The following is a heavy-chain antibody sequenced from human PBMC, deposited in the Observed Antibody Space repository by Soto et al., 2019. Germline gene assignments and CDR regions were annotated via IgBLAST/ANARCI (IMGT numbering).Heavy chain of an antibody. Sequence: EVQLVESGGGLVQPGGSLRLSCAASGFTFSSYWMSWVRQAPGKGLEWVANIKQDGSEKYYVDSVKGRFTISRDNAKNSLDMQMNSLRAEDTAVYYCARETDLSNYADYWGQGTLVTVSS. V-gene: IGHV3-7*01. CDR2: IKQDGSEK. J-gene: IGHJ4*02. CDR1: GFTFSSYW. CDR3: ARETDLSNYADY. D-gene: IGHD2-21*02.